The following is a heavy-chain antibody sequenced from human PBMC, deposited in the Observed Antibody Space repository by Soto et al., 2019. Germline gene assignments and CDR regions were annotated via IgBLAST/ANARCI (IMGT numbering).Heavy chain of an antibody. Sequence: GESLKISCKCSGYSFISFWVAWVRQTPGKGLEWLGIIYPGDLDTRYTSSFQGHVIISADKSSSTVYLQWSSLKASDTAMYYCARSIAVTGTYFSGLDVWGQGTPVTVSS. J-gene: IGHJ6*02. CDR3: ARSIAVTGTYFSGLDV. D-gene: IGHD6-19*01. CDR2: IYPGDLDT. CDR1: GYSFISFW. V-gene: IGHV5-51*01.